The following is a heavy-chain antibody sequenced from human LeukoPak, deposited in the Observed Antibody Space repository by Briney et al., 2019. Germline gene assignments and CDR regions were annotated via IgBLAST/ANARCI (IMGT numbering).Heavy chain of an antibody. V-gene: IGHV3-7*03. D-gene: IGHD3-10*01. CDR1: GFTFSDYG. CDR2: IKQDGSEK. Sequence: QPGRSLRLFCAASGFTFSDYGMHWVRQTPGKGLEWVANIKQDGSEKYYVDSVKGRFTISRDNAKNSLYLQMNSLRAEDTAVYYCATRGSYSRSGWPYFDYWGQGTLVTVSS. CDR3: ATRGSYSRSGWPYFDY. J-gene: IGHJ4*02.